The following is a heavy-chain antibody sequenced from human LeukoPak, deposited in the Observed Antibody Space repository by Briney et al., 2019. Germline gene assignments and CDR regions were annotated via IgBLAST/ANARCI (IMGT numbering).Heavy chain of an antibody. V-gene: IGHV3-43*02. CDR2: ISGDGGST. D-gene: IGHD2-2*02. CDR1: GFTFDDYA. J-gene: IGHJ6*02. CDR3: AKDSAAIGDYGMDV. Sequence: GGSLRLSCAASGFTFDDYAMHWVRQAPGKGLEWVSLISGDGGSTYYAASVKGRFTISRDNSKNSLYLQMNSLRTEDTALYYCAKDSAAIGDYGMDVWGQGTTVTVSS.